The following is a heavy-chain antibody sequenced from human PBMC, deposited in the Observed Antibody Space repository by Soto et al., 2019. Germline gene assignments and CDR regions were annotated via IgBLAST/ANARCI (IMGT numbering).Heavy chain of an antibody. D-gene: IGHD4-4*01. V-gene: IGHV5-51*01. CDR2: INPGDSES. Sequence: PGESLKISCNASGYSFSSYCIGLVRQMPGKGLEWVAIINPGDSESRYSPSFQGQVTISADKSISTAYLQWNSLKASDTAMYYCARPSNNYVAHWGQGTLVTVSS. J-gene: IGHJ4*02. CDR3: ARPSNNYVAH. CDR1: GYSFSSYC.